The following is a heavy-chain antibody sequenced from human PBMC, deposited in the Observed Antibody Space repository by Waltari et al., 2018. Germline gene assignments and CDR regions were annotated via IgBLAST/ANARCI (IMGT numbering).Heavy chain of an antibody. CDR3: AVRRGH. V-gene: IGHV3-7*01. J-gene: IGHJ4*02. CDR1: GFTFTRYW. CDR2: INEDGSEK. Sequence: EVQLVESGGGLVQPGGSLRLSCVASGFTFTRYWMSWIRQAPGKGLEWVANINEDGSEKYYVDSVKGRFTFSRDNAKNSLYLQMNSLRVEDTAVYYCAVRRGHWGQGTLVSVSS.